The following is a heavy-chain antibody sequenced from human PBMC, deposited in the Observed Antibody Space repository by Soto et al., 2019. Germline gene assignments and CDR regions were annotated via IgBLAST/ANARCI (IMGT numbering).Heavy chain of an antibody. J-gene: IGHJ4*02. CDR2: IYYNRNT. V-gene: IGHV4-59*08. CDR3: ARHATRSYDY. CDR1: RSSISTYY. Sequence: PSETLSLTCTVSRSSISTYYWSWIRQPPWKGLECIRYIYYNRNTNYNPSLKSRVTISVDTSKNQFTLNLNSMTAADTAVYYCARHATRSYDYWGQGTLVTVSS.